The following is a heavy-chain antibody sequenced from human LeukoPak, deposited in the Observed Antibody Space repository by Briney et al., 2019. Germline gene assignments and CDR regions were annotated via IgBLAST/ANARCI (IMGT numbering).Heavy chain of an antibody. V-gene: IGHV1-69*04. J-gene: IGHJ4*02. D-gene: IGHD3-3*01. CDR2: IIPILGIA. CDR3: ARDLRRYDFWSERGNFDY. CDR1: GGTFSSYA. Sequence: SVKVSCKASGGTFSSYAIGWVRQAPGQGLEWMGRIIPILGIANYAQKFQGRVTITADKSTSTAYMELSSLRSEDTAVYYCARDLRRYDFWSERGNFDYWGQGTLVTVSS.